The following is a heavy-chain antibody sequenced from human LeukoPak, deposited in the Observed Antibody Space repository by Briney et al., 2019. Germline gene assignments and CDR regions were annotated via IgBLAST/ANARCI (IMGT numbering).Heavy chain of an antibody. CDR2: IYYSGST. J-gene: IGHJ4*02. CDR3: YGSGSYYFDY. D-gene: IGHD3-10*01. CDR1: GGSISSYY. Sequence: PSETLSLTCTVSGGSISSYYWSWIRQPPGKGLEWIGSIYYSGSTYYNPSLKSRVTISVDTSKDQFSLKLSSVTAADTAVYYCYGSGSYYFDYWGQGTLVTVSS. V-gene: IGHV4-59*05.